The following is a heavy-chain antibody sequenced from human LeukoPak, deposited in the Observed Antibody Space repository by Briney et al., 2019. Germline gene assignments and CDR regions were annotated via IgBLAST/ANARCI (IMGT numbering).Heavy chain of an antibody. CDR2: ISAYNGNT. V-gene: IGHV1-18*01. D-gene: IGHD3-10*01. CDR3: ARGPWSSSFGELYFDY. Sequence: ASVTVSCKASGYTFTSYGISWVRQAPGHGLEWMGWISAYNGNTDYAQKLQGRVTMTTDTSTSTAYMDLRSLRSDDTAVYYCARGPWSSSFGELYFDYWGQGTLVTVSS. CDR1: GYTFTSYG. J-gene: IGHJ4*02.